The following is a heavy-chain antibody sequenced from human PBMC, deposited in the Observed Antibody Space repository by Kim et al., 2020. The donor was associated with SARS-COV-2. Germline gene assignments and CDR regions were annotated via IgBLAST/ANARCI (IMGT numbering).Heavy chain of an antibody. Sequence: SETLSLTCTVSGGSISSYYWSWIRQPPGKGLEWIGYIYYSGSTNYNPSLKSRVTISVDTSKNQFSLKLSSVTAADTAVYYCARARGLYIVATHFDYWGQGTLVTVSS. V-gene: IGHV4-59*01. CDR1: GGSISSYY. CDR3: ARARGLYIVATHFDY. J-gene: IGHJ4*02. D-gene: IGHD5-12*01. CDR2: IYYSGST.